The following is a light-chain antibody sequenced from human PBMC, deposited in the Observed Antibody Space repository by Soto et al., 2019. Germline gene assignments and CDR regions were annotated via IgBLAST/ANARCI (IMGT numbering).Light chain of an antibody. Sequence: EIVLTQSPATLSLSPGERATLSCRASQSVRTYLAWYQQKPGQAPRLLIYDASSRPTGIPARFSGSGSGTDFTLTISSLETEDFAVYYCQQRSNWPVTFGQGTKV. J-gene: IGKJ1*01. V-gene: IGKV3-11*01. CDR2: DAS. CDR3: QQRSNWPVT. CDR1: QSVRTY.